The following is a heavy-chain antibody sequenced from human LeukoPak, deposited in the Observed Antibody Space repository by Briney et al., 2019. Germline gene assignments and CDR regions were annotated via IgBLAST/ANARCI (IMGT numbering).Heavy chain of an antibody. J-gene: IGHJ6*03. CDR3: VWGFRYVEGAIYYMDV. CDR1: GGSFSGYY. V-gene: IGHV4-34*01. CDR2: INHGGNT. D-gene: IGHD3-9*01. Sequence: SETLSLTCAVYGGSFSGYYWSWIRQPPGKGLEWIGEINHGGNTNYNPSLKSRVTISVHTSKNQFSLKLSSVTAADTAMYYCVWGFRYVEGAIYYMDVWGKGTTVTISS.